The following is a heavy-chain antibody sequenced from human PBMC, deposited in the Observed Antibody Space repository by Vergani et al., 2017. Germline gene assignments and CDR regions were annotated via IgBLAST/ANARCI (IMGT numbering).Heavy chain of an antibody. V-gene: IGHV3-66*02. CDR2: IYSVGST. Sequence: EVQLVESGGGLVQPGGSLRLSCAASGFTISSKYMSWVRQVPGKGLEWVSLIYSVGSTYYSDSVKGRFTISRDNSKNTLHLQMNSLRPEDTGVYYCARDTVVTPTRKYYHYQAVDVWGHRGTVTVSS. CDR3: ARDTVVTPTRKYYHYQAVDV. J-gene: IGHJ6*02. D-gene: IGHD4-23*01. CDR1: GFTISSKY.